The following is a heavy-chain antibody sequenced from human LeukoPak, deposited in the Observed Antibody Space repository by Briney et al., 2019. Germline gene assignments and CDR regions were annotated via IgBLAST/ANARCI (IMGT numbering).Heavy chain of an antibody. CDR3: ARHRRLDTANYYFDY. J-gene: IGHJ4*02. V-gene: IGHV4-4*09. D-gene: IGHD5-18*01. CDR1: GGSISSYC. CDR2: IYTSGST. Sequence: PSETLSLTCTVSGGSISSYCWSWIRQPPGKGLEWIGYIYTSGSTNYNPSLKSRVTISVDTSKNQFSLKLSSVTAADTAVYYCARHRRLDTANYYFDYWGQGTLVTVSS.